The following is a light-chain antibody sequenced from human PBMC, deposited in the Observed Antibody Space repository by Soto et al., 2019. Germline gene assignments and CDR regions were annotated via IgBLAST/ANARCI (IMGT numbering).Light chain of an antibody. Sequence: EIVLTQSPATLSLSPGERATLSCRASQSVSSYLAWYQQKPGQAPRLLIYDVSKRATGIPARFSGSGSGTDFTLTISSLEPEAFAVYYCQQRSNWVTFGPGTKVDSK. CDR1: QSVSSY. V-gene: IGKV3-11*01. CDR2: DVS. CDR3: QQRSNWVT. J-gene: IGKJ3*01.